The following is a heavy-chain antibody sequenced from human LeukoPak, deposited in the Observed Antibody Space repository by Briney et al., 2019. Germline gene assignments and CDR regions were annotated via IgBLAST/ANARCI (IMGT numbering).Heavy chain of an antibody. CDR3: AGLEWPYSFDP. J-gene: IGHJ5*02. CDR1: GYTFTSYY. D-gene: IGHD3-3*01. V-gene: IGHV1-46*03. CDR2: INPSGGST. Sequence: ASAKVSCKASGYTFTSYYMHWVRQAPGQGLEWMGIINPSGGSTSYAQKFQGRVTMTRDTSTSTVYMELSSLRSEDTAVYYCAGLEWPYSFDPWGQGTLVTVSS.